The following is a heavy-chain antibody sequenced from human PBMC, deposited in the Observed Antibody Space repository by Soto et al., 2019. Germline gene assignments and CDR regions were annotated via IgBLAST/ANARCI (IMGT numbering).Heavy chain of an antibody. Sequence: EVQMLESGGGLVQPGGSLRLSCAASGLTFSNYAMSWVRQAPGKGLEWVSTISGSGGSTFSADSVKGRFTISRDNSKNTLYLQMNNLRAEDTALYYCAKGGTVVASTFDYWGQGTLVTVSS. CDR3: AKGGTVVASTFDY. D-gene: IGHD2-2*01. J-gene: IGHJ4*02. CDR1: GLTFSNYA. V-gene: IGHV3-23*01. CDR2: ISGSGGST.